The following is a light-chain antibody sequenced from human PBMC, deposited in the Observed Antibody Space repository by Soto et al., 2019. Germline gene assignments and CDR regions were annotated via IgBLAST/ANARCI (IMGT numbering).Light chain of an antibody. V-gene: IGKV3-11*01. CDR3: QQRSNWPRVT. CDR2: DAS. Sequence: EIVLTQSPATLSLSPGERATLSCRASQSVSSYLAWYQQKPDQAPRLLIYDASNRATGIPARFSGSGSGTDFTLTISSLEPEAFAVYYCQQRSNWPRVTFGPGTKVDIK. J-gene: IGKJ3*01. CDR1: QSVSSY.